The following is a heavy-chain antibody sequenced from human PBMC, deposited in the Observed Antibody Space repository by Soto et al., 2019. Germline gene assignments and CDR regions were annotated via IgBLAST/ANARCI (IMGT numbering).Heavy chain of an antibody. CDR1: GFTFSSYA. Sequence: TGGSLRLSCAASGFTFSSYAMSWVRQAPGKGLEWVSAISGSGGSTYYADSVKGRFTTSRDNSKNTLYLQMNSLRAEDTAVYYCAKDRLVVVPAGPLDYWVQGTLVTVSS. V-gene: IGHV3-23*01. D-gene: IGHD2-2*01. J-gene: IGHJ4*02. CDR2: ISGSGGST. CDR3: AKDRLVVVPAGPLDY.